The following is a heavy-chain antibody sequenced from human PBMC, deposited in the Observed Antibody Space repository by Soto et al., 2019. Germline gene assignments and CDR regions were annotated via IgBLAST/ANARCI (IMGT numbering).Heavy chain of an antibody. J-gene: IGHJ6*02. CDR3: ANGKDGVSYYYGMDV. Sequence: QVQLVESGGGVVQPGRSLRLSCAASGFTFRDCGMHWVRQAPGKGLEWVAVISYDGREKHYVDSVKGRFTISRDNSKNTLYLQMNGLRGEDTAMYYCANGKDGVSYYYGMDVWGHGTTVTVSS. CDR1: GFTFRDCG. CDR2: ISYDGREK. V-gene: IGHV3-30*18. D-gene: IGHD3-10*01.